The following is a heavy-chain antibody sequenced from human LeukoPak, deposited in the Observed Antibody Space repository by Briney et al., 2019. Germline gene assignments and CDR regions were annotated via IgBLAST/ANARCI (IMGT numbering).Heavy chain of an antibody. CDR2: INTKSDGGTI. CDR1: GFTFSYAW. Sequence: PGGSLRLSCAASGFTFSYAWMSWVRQAPGKGLEWVGRINTKSDGGTIDYSAPVKGRFTISRDDSKNTVYPQMNSLKTEDTAVYYCTTGLAFWGQGTLVTVSS. D-gene: IGHD2-21*01. J-gene: IGHJ4*02. CDR3: TTGLAF. V-gene: IGHV3-15*05.